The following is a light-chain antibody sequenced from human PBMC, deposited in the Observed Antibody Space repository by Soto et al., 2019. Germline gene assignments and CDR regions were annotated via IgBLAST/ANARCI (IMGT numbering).Light chain of an antibody. CDR2: EVN. V-gene: IGLV2-8*01. Sequence: QSVLTQPPSASGSPGHSVTMSCTGTSSDAGNYDSVSWYQHHPGKAPQAVIYEVNKRPSGVPDRFSGSKSGNTASLTVSGLQADDEGDYYCSSYAGSNNYVFGT. J-gene: IGLJ1*01. CDR1: SSDAGNYDS. CDR3: SSYAGSNNYV.